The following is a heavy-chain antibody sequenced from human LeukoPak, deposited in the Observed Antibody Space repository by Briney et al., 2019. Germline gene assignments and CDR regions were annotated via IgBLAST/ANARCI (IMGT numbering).Heavy chain of an antibody. CDR1: GFTLRSHW. V-gene: IGHV3-48*01. Sequence: GGSLRLSCAASGFTLRSHWMSWVRQAPGKGLEWVSYISSSSSTIYYADSVKGRFTISRDNSKNTLYLQMNNLRAEDTAVYYCAKVGTGVGWYYFDYWGQGTLVTVSS. CDR2: ISSSSSTI. J-gene: IGHJ4*02. D-gene: IGHD6-19*01. CDR3: AKVGTGVGWYYFDY.